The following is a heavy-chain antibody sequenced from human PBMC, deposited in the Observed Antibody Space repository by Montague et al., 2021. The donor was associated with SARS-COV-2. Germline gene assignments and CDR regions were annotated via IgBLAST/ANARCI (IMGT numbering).Heavy chain of an antibody. CDR1: GGSITDHY. Sequence: SETLSLTCTVSGGSITDHYGSWIRQPPGKGLGWIGYISSNGKTNYNPTLKSRATLSADASRNELSLKLDSVTAADTAVYFCARRGYYESACYHWHVDLWGHGIPVTVSS. V-gene: IGHV4-4*09. CDR2: ISSNGKT. J-gene: IGHJ2*01. D-gene: IGHD3-16*01. CDR3: ARRGYYESACYHWHVDL.